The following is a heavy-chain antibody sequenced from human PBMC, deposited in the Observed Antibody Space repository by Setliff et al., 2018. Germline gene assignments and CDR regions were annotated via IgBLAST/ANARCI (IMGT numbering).Heavy chain of an antibody. J-gene: IGHJ4*02. CDR3: ARGGTYRYFDY. CDR2: VYYSGTT. CDR1: GDSISSRRNY. Sequence: SETLSLTCTVSGDSISSRRNYWGWFRQPAGKELEWIGYVYYSGTTNYDPSLKSRVTISVDTSKNQFSLKLSSVTAADTAIYYCARGGTYRYFDYWGQGTLVTVSS. V-gene: IGHV4-61*10.